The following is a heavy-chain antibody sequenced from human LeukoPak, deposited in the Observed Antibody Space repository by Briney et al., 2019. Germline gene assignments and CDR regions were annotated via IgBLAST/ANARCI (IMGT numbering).Heavy chain of an antibody. Sequence: SETLSLTCTVSGGSISSYYWSWIRQPPGKGLERIGYIYYSGSTNYNPSLKSRVTISVDTSKNQFSLKLSSVTAADTAVYYCARSAYGDFNFDYWGQGTLVTVSS. V-gene: IGHV4-59*01. CDR2: IYYSGST. D-gene: IGHD4-17*01. CDR3: ARSAYGDFNFDY. J-gene: IGHJ4*02. CDR1: GGSISSYY.